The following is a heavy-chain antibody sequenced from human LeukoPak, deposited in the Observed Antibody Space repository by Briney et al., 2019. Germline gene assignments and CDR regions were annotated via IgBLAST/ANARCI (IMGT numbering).Heavy chain of an antibody. CDR1: GFTFSSYA. CDR2: ISSNGGST. D-gene: IGHD6-13*01. Sequence: GGSLRLSCAASGFTFSSYAMHWVRQAPGKGLEYVSAISSNGGSTYYANSVKGRFTISRDNSKNTLYLQMGSLRAEDMAVYYCARDYGGAAYADYWGQGTLATVSS. V-gene: IGHV3-64*01. CDR3: ARDYGGAAYADY. J-gene: IGHJ4*02.